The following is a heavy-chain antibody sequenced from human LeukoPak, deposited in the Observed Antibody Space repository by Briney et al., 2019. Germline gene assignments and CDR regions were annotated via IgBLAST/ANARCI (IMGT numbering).Heavy chain of an antibody. Sequence: GRSLRLSCAASGLTFTDFWMNWVRLAPGRGLERLANIKPDGNEKYYVDSVKGRFAISRDNAKNEVYLEMNSLRAEDTGVYYCSGRDSSRSPRAYWGQGTLVSVSS. CDR2: IKPDGNEK. J-gene: IGHJ4*02. D-gene: IGHD2-2*01. CDR3: SGRDSSRSPRAY. CDR1: GLTFTDFW. V-gene: IGHV3-7*01.